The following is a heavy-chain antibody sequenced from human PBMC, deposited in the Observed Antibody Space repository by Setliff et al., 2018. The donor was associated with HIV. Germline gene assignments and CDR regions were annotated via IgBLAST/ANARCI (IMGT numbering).Heavy chain of an antibody. D-gene: IGHD6-19*01. CDR1: GGSSSAYY. CDR3: AREERGWSNRGAFDI. Sequence: SETLSLTCAVSGGSSSAYYWSWIRQPPGEGLEWIGEINHSGSTNYNPSLKSRVTISIDTSRKQFSLRLNSVTAADTAIYYCAREERGWSNRGAFDIWGQGTMVTVS. CDR2: INHSGST. V-gene: IGHV4-34*01. J-gene: IGHJ3*02.